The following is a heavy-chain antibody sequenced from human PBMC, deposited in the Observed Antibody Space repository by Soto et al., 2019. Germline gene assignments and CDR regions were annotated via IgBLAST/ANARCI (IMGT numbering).Heavy chain of an antibody. CDR2: INHSGST. D-gene: IGHD2-2*03. CDR3: ARGPGYCSSTSCYGNYYYYYGMDV. V-gene: IGHV4-34*01. Sequence: PSETLSLTCAVYGGSFSGYYWSWIRQPPGKGLEWIGEINHSGSTNYSPSLKSRVTISVDTSKNQFSLKLSSVTAADTAVYYCARGPGYCSSTSCYGNYYYYYGMDVWGQGTTGTVS. J-gene: IGHJ6*02. CDR1: GGSFSGYY.